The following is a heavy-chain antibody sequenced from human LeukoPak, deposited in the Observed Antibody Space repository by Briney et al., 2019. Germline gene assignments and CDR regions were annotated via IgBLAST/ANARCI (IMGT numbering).Heavy chain of an antibody. CDR3: TRTAFYYDILTGYSAGAAFDI. J-gene: IGHJ3*02. Sequence: GGSLRLSCTASGFTFGDYAMSWVRQAPGKGLEWVGFIRSKAYGGTTEYAASVKGRFTISRDDSKSIAYLQMNSLKTEDTAVYYCTRTAFYYDILTGYSAGAAFDIWGQGTMVTVS. D-gene: IGHD3-9*01. CDR1: GFTFGDYA. CDR2: IRSKAYGGTT. V-gene: IGHV3-49*04.